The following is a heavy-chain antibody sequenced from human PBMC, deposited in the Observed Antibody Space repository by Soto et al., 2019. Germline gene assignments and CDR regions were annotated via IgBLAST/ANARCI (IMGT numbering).Heavy chain of an antibody. J-gene: IGHJ4*01. CDR3: AKTGGTSLYGIVY. V-gene: IGHV5-51*01. CDR2: IYPGDSDT. D-gene: IGHD2-2*01. Sequence: PGESLKISCNGSGYSFTDYWIGWVRQMSGKGLEWMGIIYPGDSDTRYSPSFQGQVTISVDKSISTAYLQWSSLKDSDTAMYYCAKTGGTSLYGIVYWGDGTQVTVSS. CDR1: GYSFTDYW.